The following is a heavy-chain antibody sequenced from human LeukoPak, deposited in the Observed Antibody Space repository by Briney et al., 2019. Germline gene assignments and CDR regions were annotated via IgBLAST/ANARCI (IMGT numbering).Heavy chain of an antibody. CDR3: AKDCPRPNCSADY. D-gene: IGHD2-2*01. CDR1: GVTFGSDA. V-gene: IGHV3-23*01. CDR2: ISGSGGST. J-gene: IGHJ4*02. Sequence: GGSLRLSCAASGVTFGSDAMSWGRHGPGKGLEWVSAISGSGGSTYYSDSVKGRFTISRDNSKNTLYLQMNSLRAEETVLYYCAKDCPRPNCSADYWGQGTLVTVSS.